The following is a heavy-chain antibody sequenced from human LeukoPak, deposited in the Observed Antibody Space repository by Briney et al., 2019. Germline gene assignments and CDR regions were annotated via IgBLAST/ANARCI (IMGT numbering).Heavy chain of an antibody. Sequence: PSETLSLTCTVSGDSVNTYYWSWIRQPPGRGLEWIGYIYYSGNTNYNPSLKSRVTISVDTSKNQFSLKLSSVTAADTAVYYCARAAPQYDSSGYYFDYWGQGTLVTVSS. CDR3: ARAAPQYDSSGYYFDY. D-gene: IGHD3-22*01. V-gene: IGHV4-59*02. CDR2: IYYSGNT. CDR1: GDSVNTYY. J-gene: IGHJ4*02.